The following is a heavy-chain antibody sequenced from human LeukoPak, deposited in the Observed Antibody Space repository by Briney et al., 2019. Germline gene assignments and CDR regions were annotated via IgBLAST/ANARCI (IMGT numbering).Heavy chain of an antibody. CDR3: ASEEVGN. V-gene: IGHV3-74*01. CDR2: INSDGSST. Sequence: GGSLRLSCAASGFTFINSWMHWVRQAPGKGLLWVSRINSDGSSTSYADSVKGRFTISRDNAKNSLYLQMNSLRAEDTAVYYCASEEVGNWGQGTLATVSS. CDR1: GFTFINSW. J-gene: IGHJ4*02.